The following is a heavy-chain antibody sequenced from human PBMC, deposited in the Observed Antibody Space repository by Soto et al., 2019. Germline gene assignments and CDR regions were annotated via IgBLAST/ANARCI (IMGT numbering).Heavy chain of an antibody. CDR1: GGSISSSSYF. V-gene: IGHV4-39*01. J-gene: IGHJ4*02. CDR2: VHYRGST. D-gene: IGHD5-12*01. CDR3: ARGIGYYFDS. Sequence: SETLSLTCTVSGGSISSSSYFWGWIRQPPGKGLEWIGNVHYRGSTYYNASLTSRVTISVDTSKNQFSLKLSSVTAADSAVYSCARGIGYYFDSWGQGTLVTVSS.